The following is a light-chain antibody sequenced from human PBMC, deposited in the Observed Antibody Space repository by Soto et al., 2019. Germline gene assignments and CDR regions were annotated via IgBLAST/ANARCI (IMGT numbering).Light chain of an antibody. CDR1: SSDVGGHNY. Sequence: QSALTQPASVSGSPRQSITISCTGTSSDVGGHNYVSWYQQHPGKVPKLIIYDVSNRPSGVSNRFSGSKSGNTASLTISGLQAEDEADYYCSSYTSSNTYVFGTGPKLTVL. CDR2: DVS. J-gene: IGLJ1*01. CDR3: SSYTSSNTYV. V-gene: IGLV2-14*01.